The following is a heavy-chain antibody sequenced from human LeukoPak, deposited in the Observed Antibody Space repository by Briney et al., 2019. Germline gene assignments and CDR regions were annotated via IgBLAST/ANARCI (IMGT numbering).Heavy chain of an antibody. D-gene: IGHD6-19*01. CDR2: IYHSGST. V-gene: IGHV4-39*01. J-gene: IGHJ4*02. CDR3: ARQRRRYSSGWPFNY. Sequence: SETLSLTCTVSGGSISSSSYYWGWIRQPPGKGLEWIGSIYHSGSTNYNPSLKSRVTISVDTSKNQFSLKLSSVTAADTAVYYCARQRRRYSSGWPFNYWGQGTLVTVSS. CDR1: GGSISSSSYY.